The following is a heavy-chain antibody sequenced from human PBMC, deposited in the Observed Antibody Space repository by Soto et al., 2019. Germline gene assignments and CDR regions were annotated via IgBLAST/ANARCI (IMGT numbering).Heavy chain of an antibody. J-gene: IGHJ4*02. V-gene: IGHV4-30-4*01. CDR3: ASVRPDGSRFVL. CDR2: IYYSGST. D-gene: IGHD3-10*02. CDR1: GGSISSGDYY. Sequence: PSETLSLTCTVSGGSISSGDYYWSWIRQPPGKGLEWIGYIYYSGSTYYKPSLKSRVTISVDTSKNQFSLKLSSVTAADTAVYFCASVRPDGSRFVLWGQGILVTVSS.